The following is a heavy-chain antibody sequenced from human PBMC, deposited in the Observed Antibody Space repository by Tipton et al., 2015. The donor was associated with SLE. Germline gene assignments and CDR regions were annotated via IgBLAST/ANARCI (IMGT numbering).Heavy chain of an antibody. CDR2: ISGSGDTT. J-gene: IGHJ4*02. D-gene: IGHD2-2*01. Sequence: SLRLSCAASGFSFDNYWMTWVRQAPGKGLEWVSAISGSGDTTYYADSVKGRFTFSRDNSKNTLSLQMNSLRAEDTAVYFCAKLALTMNTDFWGQGTLVTVSS. CDR3: AKLALTMNTDF. V-gene: IGHV3-23*01. CDR1: GFSFDNYW.